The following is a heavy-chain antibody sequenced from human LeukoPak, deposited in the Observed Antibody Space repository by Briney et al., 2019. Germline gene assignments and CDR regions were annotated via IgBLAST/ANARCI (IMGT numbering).Heavy chain of an antibody. V-gene: IGHV3-30*02. J-gene: IGHJ4*02. CDR2: IRYDGSKK. Sequence: GGTLRLSCAASGFTFSNYGMHWVRQAPGKGLEWVAFIRYDGSKKYYADSVKGRFTISRDNSKNTLYLQMNSLRAEDTAMYYCANGPHYNILTGFYKVRSHLDYWGQGTLVTVSS. CDR3: ANGPHYNILTGFYKVRSHLDY. D-gene: IGHD3-9*01. CDR1: GFTFSNYG.